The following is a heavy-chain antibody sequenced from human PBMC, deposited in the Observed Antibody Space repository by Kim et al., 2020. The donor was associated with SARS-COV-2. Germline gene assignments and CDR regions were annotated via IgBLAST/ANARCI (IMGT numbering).Heavy chain of an antibody. V-gene: IGHV3-23*01. Sequence: YSPASVKGRFTASRDNSKNTLYVQMNSLRAEDTALYNCAKVAGATNSVIDIWGQGTMVTVSS. J-gene: IGHJ3*02. CDR3: AKVAGATNSVIDI.